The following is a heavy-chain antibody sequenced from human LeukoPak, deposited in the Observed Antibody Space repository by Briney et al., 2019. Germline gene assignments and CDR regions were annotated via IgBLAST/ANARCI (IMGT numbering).Heavy chain of an antibody. V-gene: IGHV1-69*05. CDR3: ARGELGDSSGFSFFDY. CDR2: VIAIFGRV. D-gene: IGHD3-22*01. J-gene: IGHJ4*02. CDR1: RGTFSSYG. Sequence: ASVKVSCKASRGTFSSYGISWVRQAPGQGLEWTGGVIAIFGRVKYGQKFQGRATITTDESTSTAYMELSSLTSEDTGVYYCARGELGDSSGFSFFDYWGQGTLVTVSS.